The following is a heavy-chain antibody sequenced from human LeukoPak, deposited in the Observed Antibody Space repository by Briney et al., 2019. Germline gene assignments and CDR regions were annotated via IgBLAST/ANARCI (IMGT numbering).Heavy chain of an antibody. CDR3: ARVPTVVTPGFYYYYYMDV. CDR2: IYYSGST. V-gene: IGHV4-59*01. D-gene: IGHD4-23*01. J-gene: IGHJ6*03. Sequence: SETLSLTCTVSGGSISSYYWSWIRQPPGKGLGWIGYIYYSGSTNYNPSLKSRVTISVDTSKNQFSLKLSSVTAADTAVYYCARVPTVVTPGFYYYYYMDVWGKGTTVTISS. CDR1: GGSISSYY.